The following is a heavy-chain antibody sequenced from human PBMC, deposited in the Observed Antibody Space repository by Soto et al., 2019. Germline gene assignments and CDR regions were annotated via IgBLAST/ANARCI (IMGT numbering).Heavy chain of an antibody. Sequence: TGGSLRLSCVGSGFTFSSYSMNWVRQAPGKGLEWVSSISGSSASTYSADSVKGRFTISRDNAKNSLYLQMNSLRAEDTAVYYCARKSNWNCGMDVWGQGTTVTVSS. CDR2: ISGSSAST. J-gene: IGHJ6*02. CDR3: ARKSNWNCGMDV. CDR1: GFTFSSYS. D-gene: IGHD3-3*01. V-gene: IGHV3-21*01.